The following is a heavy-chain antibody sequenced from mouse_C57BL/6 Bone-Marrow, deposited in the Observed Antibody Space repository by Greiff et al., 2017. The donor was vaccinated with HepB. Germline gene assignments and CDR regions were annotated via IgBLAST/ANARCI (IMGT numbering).Heavy chain of an antibody. Sequence: VQLQQSGPGLVQPSQSLSITCTVSGFSLTNYGIHWVRQSPGKGLEWLGGIWSGGSPDYNAAFISRLSISKDNSESQVFFKMNSLQADYTAIYYCARMAYYSNSNYFDNWGQGTTLTVSS. CDR1: GFSLTNYG. CDR3: ARMAYYSNSNYFDN. D-gene: IGHD2-5*01. V-gene: IGHV2-2*01. J-gene: IGHJ2*01. CDR2: IWSGGSP.